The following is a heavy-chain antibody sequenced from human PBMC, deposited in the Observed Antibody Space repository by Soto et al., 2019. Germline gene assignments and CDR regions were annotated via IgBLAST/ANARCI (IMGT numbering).Heavy chain of an antibody. Sequence: SETLSLTCTVSGGSISSSPYNWGWIRQPPKKGLEWIGTITYTATTDFNTSLKSRVTMSVDTSKNQFSLKLSSVTAADTAVYYCARQTTGFPTWLDSWGQGTLVTVYS. V-gene: IGHV4-39*01. CDR3: ARQTTGFPTWLDS. CDR1: GGSISSSPYN. CDR2: ITYTATT. D-gene: IGHD1-1*01. J-gene: IGHJ5*01.